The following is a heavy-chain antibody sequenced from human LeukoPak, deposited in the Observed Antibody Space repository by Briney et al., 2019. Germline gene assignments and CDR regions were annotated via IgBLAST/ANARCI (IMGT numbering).Heavy chain of an antibody. V-gene: IGHV3-7*01. CDR1: GFTFRSYW. CDR3: ARVGYSGWNLEY. D-gene: IGHD5-12*01. CDR2: INQGGSVK. J-gene: IGHJ4*02. Sequence: PGGSLTLSCAASGFTFRSYWMSWVRQAPGKGLEWVANINQGGSVKYYVDSVKGRFTISRDDAKNSLYVQMNSLRDEDTAVYYCARVGYSGWNLEYWGQGTLVTVSS.